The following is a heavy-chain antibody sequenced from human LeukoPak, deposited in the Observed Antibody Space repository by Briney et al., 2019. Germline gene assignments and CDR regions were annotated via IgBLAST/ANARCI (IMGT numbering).Heavy chain of an antibody. CDR3: ARSLIRLFWFDP. Sequence: ASVKVSCKASGYTFTSYYMDWVRQAPGQGLEWMGIINPSGGSTSYAQKFQGRVTMTRDTSTSTVYMELSSLRSEDTAVYYCARSLIRLFWFDPWGQGTLVTVSS. D-gene: IGHD2-21*01. CDR1: GYTFTSYY. J-gene: IGHJ5*02. V-gene: IGHV1-46*01. CDR2: INPSGGST.